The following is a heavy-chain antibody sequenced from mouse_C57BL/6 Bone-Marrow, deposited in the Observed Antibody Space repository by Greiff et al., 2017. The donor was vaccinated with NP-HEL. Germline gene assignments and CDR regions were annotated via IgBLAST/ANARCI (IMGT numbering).Heavy chain of an antibody. Sequence: VQLQQSGPELVKPGASVKMPCKASGYTFTDYNMHWVKQSHGKSLEWIGYINPNNGGTSYNQKFKGKATLTVNKSSSTAYMELRSLTSEDSAVYYCARPYYYGSSYVPFDYWGQGTTLTVSS. V-gene: IGHV1-22*01. D-gene: IGHD1-1*01. CDR1: GYTFTDYN. CDR3: ARPYYYGSSYVPFDY. J-gene: IGHJ2*01. CDR2: INPNNGGT.